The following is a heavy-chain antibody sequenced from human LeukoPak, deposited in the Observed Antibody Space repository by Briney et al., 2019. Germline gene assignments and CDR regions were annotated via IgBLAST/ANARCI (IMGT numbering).Heavy chain of an antibody. CDR3: ARGMTRPTDYMDV. D-gene: IGHD1-26*01. Sequence: PSETLSLTCTVSGGSISSYYWSWIRQPPGKGLEWIGYIYYSGSTNYNPSHKSRVTISVDTSKNQFSLKLSSVTAADTAVYYCARGMTRPTDYMDVWGKGTTVTVSS. CDR2: IYYSGST. J-gene: IGHJ6*03. CDR1: GGSISSYY. V-gene: IGHV4-59*01.